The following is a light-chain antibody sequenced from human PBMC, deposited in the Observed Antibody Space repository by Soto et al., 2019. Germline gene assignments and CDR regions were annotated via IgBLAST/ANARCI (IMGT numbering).Light chain of an antibody. CDR1: SSDVGTYNL. CDR3: CSYAGSFTGV. V-gene: IGLV2-23*02. CDR2: EVS. Sequence: QSALTQPASVSGSPGQSITISCTGASSDVGTYNLVSWYQQHPGKAPTVMIYEVSKRPSGVSNRFSGSKSGNTASLTISGLQAEDEADYYCCSYAGSFTGVFGGGTQLTVL. J-gene: IGLJ3*02.